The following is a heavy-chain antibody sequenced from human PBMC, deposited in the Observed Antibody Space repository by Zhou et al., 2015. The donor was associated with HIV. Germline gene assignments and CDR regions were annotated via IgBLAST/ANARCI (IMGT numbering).Heavy chain of an antibody. Sequence: QVQLVQSGAEEKKPGASVKVSCKASGYTFTSYAMHWVRQAPGQRLEWMGWINAGNGNTKYSQKFQGRVTITRDTSASTAYMELSSLRSEDTAVYYCARDSEEEVWFGEYKSKNYFDYWGQGTLVTVSS. CDR2: INAGNGNT. D-gene: IGHD3-10*01. CDR3: ARDSEEEVWFGEYKSKNYFDY. CDR1: GYTFTSYA. V-gene: IGHV1-3*05. J-gene: IGHJ4*02.